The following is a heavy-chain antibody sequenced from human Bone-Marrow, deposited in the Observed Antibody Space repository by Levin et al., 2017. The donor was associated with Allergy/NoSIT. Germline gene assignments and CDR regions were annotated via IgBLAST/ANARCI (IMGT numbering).Heavy chain of an antibody. CDR3: AIMYYGSGTYGWFDS. Sequence: PGGSLRLSCVASGVSFRSNGLSWVRQAPGKGLEWVSTIRSTGSHTYYADSVKGRFTISRDDSKNTLHLQMNSLRAEDTAVYYCAIMYYGSGTYGWFDSWGQGTPVTVSS. V-gene: IGHV3-23*01. CDR2: IRSTGSHT. CDR1: GVSFRSNG. J-gene: IGHJ5*01. D-gene: IGHD3-10*01.